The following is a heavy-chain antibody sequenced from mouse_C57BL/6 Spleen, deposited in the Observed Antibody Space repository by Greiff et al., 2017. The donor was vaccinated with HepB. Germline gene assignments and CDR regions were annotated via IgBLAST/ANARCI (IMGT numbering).Heavy chain of an antibody. J-gene: IGHJ1*03. D-gene: IGHD2-4*01. CDR1: GYTFTSYW. V-gene: IGHV1-69*01. CDR2: IDPPDSYT. Sequence: VQLQQPGAELVMPGASVKLSCKASGYTFTSYWMHWVKQRPGQGLEWIGEIDPPDSYTNYNQKFKGKSTLTVDKSSSTAYMQLSSLTSEDSAVYYCASYYDYDGYFDVWGTGTTVTVSS. CDR3: ASYYDYDGYFDV.